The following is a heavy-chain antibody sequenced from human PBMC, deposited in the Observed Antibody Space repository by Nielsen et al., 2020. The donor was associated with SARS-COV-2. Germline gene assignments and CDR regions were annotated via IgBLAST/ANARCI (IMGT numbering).Heavy chain of an antibody. J-gene: IGHJ4*02. V-gene: IGHV1-24*01. CDR1: GYTLTELS. Sequence: ASVKVSCKVSGYTLTELSMHWVRQAPGKGLEWMGGFDPEDGETIYAQKFQGRVTMTEDTSIDTAYLELSSLRSDDTAVYYCATDSPFGVVIYALAHWGQGTLVTVSS. CDR2: FDPEDGET. D-gene: IGHD3-3*01. CDR3: ATDSPFGVVIYALAH.